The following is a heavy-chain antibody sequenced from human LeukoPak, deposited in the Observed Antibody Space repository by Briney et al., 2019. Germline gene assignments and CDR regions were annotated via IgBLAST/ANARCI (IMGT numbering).Heavy chain of an antibody. CDR2: IGSSSTYI. V-gene: IGHV3-21*06. CDR3: ARDLLGWELHYFDY. J-gene: IGHJ4*02. Sequence: NTGGSLRLSCAASGFTFSAYSMNWIRQAPGKGLEWVSYIGSSSTYITYAESVRGRFTISRDDAKNSLSLEMNSLSAEDTAVYYCARDLLGWELHYFDYWGQGTLVTVSS. D-gene: IGHD1-26*01. CDR1: GFTFSAYS.